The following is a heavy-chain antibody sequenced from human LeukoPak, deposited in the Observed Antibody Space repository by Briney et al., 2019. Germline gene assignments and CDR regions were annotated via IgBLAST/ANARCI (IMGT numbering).Heavy chain of an antibody. J-gene: IGHJ6*03. Sequence: PSETLSLTCTVSGGSISSSSYYWGWIRQPPGKGLEWIGSIYYSGSTYYNPSLKSRVTISVDTSKNQFSLKLSSVTAADTAVYYCAREGWVRGAYEDHPKYYYYMDVWGKGTTVTVSS. CDR1: GGSISSSSYY. V-gene: IGHV4-39*07. D-gene: IGHD3-10*01. CDR3: AREGWVRGAYEDHPKYYYYMDV. CDR2: IYYSGST.